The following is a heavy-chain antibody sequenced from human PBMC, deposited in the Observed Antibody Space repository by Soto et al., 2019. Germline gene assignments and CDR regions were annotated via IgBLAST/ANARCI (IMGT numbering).Heavy chain of an antibody. J-gene: IGHJ4*02. CDR1: GGSISSGGYY. CDR2: IYYSGST. CDR3: ARGYCSGGSCYDY. Sequence: QVQLQESGPGLVKPSQTLSLTCTVSGGSISSGGYYWSWIRQRSGKGLEWIGYIYYSGSTYYNPSLKSRVTISVDTSKNQFSLKLSSVTAADTAVYYCARGYCSGGSCYDYWGQGTLVTVSS. V-gene: IGHV4-31*03. D-gene: IGHD2-15*01.